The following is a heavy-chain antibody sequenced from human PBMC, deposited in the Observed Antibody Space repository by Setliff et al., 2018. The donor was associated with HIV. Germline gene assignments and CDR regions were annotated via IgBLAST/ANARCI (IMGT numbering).Heavy chain of an antibody. V-gene: IGHV4-61*02. D-gene: IGHD3-3*01. CDR1: GGSISSGSYY. CDR2: IYTSGST. J-gene: IGHJ3*01. CDR3: ARDFSHYDFWSGSHAFDV. Sequence: PSETLSLTCTVSGGSISSGSYYWSWIRQPAGKGLEWIGRIYTSGSTNYNPSLKSRVTISVDISKSQFSLTLKSTTAADTAVYYCARDFSHYDFWSGSHAFDVWGQGTMVTVSS.